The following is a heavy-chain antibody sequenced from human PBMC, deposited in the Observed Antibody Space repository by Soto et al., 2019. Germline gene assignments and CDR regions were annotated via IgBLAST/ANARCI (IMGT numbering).Heavy chain of an antibody. CDR1: GFTFNTYG. CDR2: ISYDGSDK. Sequence: QDHPVESGGGVVQPGTSLRLSCAASGFTFNTYGMHWVRQAPGKGLEWVAVISYDGSDKFYADSVKGRFTISRDNSKNTLYLQMSSLRPEDTAIYYCAKSPNFYCSSPNCYKYYFDYWGQGTLVTVSS. V-gene: IGHV3-30*18. CDR3: AKSPNFYCSSPNCYKYYFDY. J-gene: IGHJ4*02. D-gene: IGHD2-2*02.